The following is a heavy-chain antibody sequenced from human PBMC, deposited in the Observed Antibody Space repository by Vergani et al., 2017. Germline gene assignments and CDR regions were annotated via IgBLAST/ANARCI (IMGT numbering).Heavy chain of an antibody. J-gene: IGHJ5*02. CDR1: GGSFSAYY. CDR3: GRVADFYGLGSRLLDL. Sequence: QVQLQQWGTGLLKPSETLSLTCGVYGGSFSAYYWSWIRQPPGKGLEWIGEINDSGSTNYNPSLKSRATISVDTSKNQFSLKLNSVTAADTAVYYCGRVADFYGLGSRLLDLWGQGILVTVSS. D-gene: IGHD3-10*01. V-gene: IGHV4-34*01. CDR2: INDSGST.